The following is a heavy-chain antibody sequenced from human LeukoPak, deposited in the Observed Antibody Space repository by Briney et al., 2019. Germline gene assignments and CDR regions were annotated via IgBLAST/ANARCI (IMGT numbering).Heavy chain of an antibody. CDR3: ARAHTVYYYYDSSGYYYDN. CDR2: IYYSGST. CDR1: GDSISSYY. J-gene: IGHJ4*02. Sequence: SETLSLTCTVSGDSISSYYWTWLRQPPGKGLEWIGYIYYSGSTQYNPSLKSRVTISLDTSNNQFSLRLNSVTTADTAVYYCARAHTVYYYYDSSGYYYDNWGQGTLVTVSS. D-gene: IGHD3-22*01. V-gene: IGHV4-59*01.